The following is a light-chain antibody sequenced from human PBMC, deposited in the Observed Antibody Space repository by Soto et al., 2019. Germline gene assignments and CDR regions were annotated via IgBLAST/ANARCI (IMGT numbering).Light chain of an antibody. V-gene: IGLV4-69*01. CDR1: SGHSNYA. CDR3: QTWGSGILV. Sequence: QSVLTQSPSASASLGASVKLTCTLSSGHSNYAIAWHQQQSEKGPRSLIKINSDGSHSKGXWXXXRFSGSSTGAERCLSXXXXXXXXXDXYCCQTWGSGILVFGGGTKLTVL. CDR2: INSDGSH. J-gene: IGLJ2*01.